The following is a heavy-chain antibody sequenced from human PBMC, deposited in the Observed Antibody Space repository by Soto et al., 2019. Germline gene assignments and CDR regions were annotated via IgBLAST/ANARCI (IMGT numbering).Heavy chain of an antibody. Sequence: GGSLRLSCAASRFTFSRYAMSWVRQAPGQGLEWVSGISGSGDRTYYADSVKARFTISRDNAKNTLYLQMRSLTVKDTALYYCANYYAAVPANLYGGHFAFWGQGTPATVSS. J-gene: IGHJ4*02. CDR3: ANYYAAVPANLYGGHFAF. CDR1: RFTFSRYA. V-gene: IGHV3-23*01. CDR2: ISGSGDRT. D-gene: IGHD2-2*01.